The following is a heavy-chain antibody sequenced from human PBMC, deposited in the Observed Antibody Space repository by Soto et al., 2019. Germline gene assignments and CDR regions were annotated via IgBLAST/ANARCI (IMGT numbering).Heavy chain of an antibody. Sequence: SETLSLTCTVSGGSISSSYWRWIRQPPGKGLEWIGYIYYSGSTNYNPSLKSRVTISVDTSKNQFSLKLSSVTAADTAVYYCAREGSLTCSGGSCILGAFDIWGQGTMVTVS. CDR3: AREGSLTCSGGSCILGAFDI. CDR1: GGSISSSY. CDR2: IYYSGST. J-gene: IGHJ3*02. V-gene: IGHV4-59*01. D-gene: IGHD2-15*01.